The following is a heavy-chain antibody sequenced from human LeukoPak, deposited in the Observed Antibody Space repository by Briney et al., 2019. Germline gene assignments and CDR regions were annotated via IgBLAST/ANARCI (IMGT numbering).Heavy chain of an antibody. CDR3: ARDSSGSFLDD. CDR1: GGSIDNVNYY. J-gene: IGHJ4*02. CDR2: IYYSGGS. Sequence: SQTLSLTCTISGGSIDNVNYYWSWIRQHPGKGLEWIGSIYYSGGSFYNPSLESRLIMSVDTSKNQFSLNLNSVTAADTAVYYCARDSSGSFLDDWGPGTLVTVSS. D-gene: IGHD6-19*01. V-gene: IGHV4-31*03.